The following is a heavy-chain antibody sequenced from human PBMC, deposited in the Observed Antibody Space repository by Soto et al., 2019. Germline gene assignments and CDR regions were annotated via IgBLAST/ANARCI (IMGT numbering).Heavy chain of an antibody. Sequence: SETLSLTCTVSGGSISSYYWSWIRQPPGKGLEWIGYIYYSGSTNYNPSLKSRVTISVDTSKNQFSLKLSSVTAADTAVYYCARGRFSGSYYYYYMDVWGKGTTVTVSS. J-gene: IGHJ6*03. V-gene: IGHV4-59*01. CDR1: GGSISSYY. CDR3: ARGRFSGSYYYYYMDV. D-gene: IGHD3-3*01. CDR2: IYYSGST.